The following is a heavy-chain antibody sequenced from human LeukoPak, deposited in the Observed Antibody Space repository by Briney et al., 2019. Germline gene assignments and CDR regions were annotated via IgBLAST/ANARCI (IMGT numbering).Heavy chain of an antibody. CDR1: GGSFSGYY. D-gene: IGHD2-15*01. CDR3: ARGWAALNCSGGSCYEWTY. Sequence: SETLSLTCVVYGGSFSGYYWTWIRQPLGKGLEWIGEINHSGSTNYNPSLKSRVTISVDTSKNQFSLKLGSVTAADTAVYYCARGWAALNCSGGSCYEWTYWGQGTLVTVSS. CDR2: INHSGST. V-gene: IGHV4-34*01. J-gene: IGHJ4*02.